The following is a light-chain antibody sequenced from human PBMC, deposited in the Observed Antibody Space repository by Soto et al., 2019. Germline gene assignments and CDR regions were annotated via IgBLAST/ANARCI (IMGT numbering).Light chain of an antibody. J-gene: IGKJ4*01. CDR2: DAS. V-gene: IGKV3-11*01. Sequence: EIVLTQSPATLSLSPGERATLYCRTSQSVRNHLVWYQQKPGQAPRLLIYDASIRATGIPGRFSGSGSVTDFTLTISILEPEDFAVYYFQRRGVWPINFGGGTKVEIK. CDR1: QSVRNH. CDR3: QRRGVWPIN.